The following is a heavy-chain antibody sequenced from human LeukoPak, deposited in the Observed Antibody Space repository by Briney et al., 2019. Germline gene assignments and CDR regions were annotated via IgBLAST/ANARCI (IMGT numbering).Heavy chain of an antibody. CDR2: ISGSGGST. J-gene: IGHJ5*02. CDR3: AKTLGITMARGVIVAWFDP. D-gene: IGHD3-10*01. CDR1: GFTFSSYA. V-gene: IGHV3-23*01. Sequence: GGSLRLSCAASGFTFSSYAMSWVRQAPGKGLEWVSAISGSGGSTYYADSVKGRFTISRDNSKNTLYLQMNSLRAEDTAVYYCAKTLGITMARGVIVAWFDPWGQGTLVTVSS.